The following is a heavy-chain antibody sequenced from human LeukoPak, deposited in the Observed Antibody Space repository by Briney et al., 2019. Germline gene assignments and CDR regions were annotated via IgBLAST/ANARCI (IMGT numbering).Heavy chain of an antibody. Sequence: EASVKVPCKASGYTFTGYYMHWVRQAPGQGLEWMGWINPNSGGTNYAQKFQGRVTMTRDTSISTAYMELSRLRSDDTAVHYCARGIGGQYYYYMDVWGKGTTVTVSS. CDR2: INPNSGGT. J-gene: IGHJ6*03. CDR3: ARGIGGQYYYYMDV. CDR1: GYTFTGYY. V-gene: IGHV1-2*02. D-gene: IGHD2/OR15-2a*01.